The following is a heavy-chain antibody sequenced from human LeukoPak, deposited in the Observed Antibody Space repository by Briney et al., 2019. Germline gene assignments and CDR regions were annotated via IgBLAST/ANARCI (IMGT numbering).Heavy chain of an antibody. J-gene: IGHJ6*02. CDR2: ISDDGSNK. CDR1: GFTLSSHG. Sequence: GGSLRLSCAASGFTLSSHGMHWVRQAPGKGLEWVAVISDDGSNKYYADSVTGRFTISRDNSKNTLYLQLNSLSAEDTAVYYCATEGYYYDSSGYNYRYGMDVWGQGTTVTVSS. CDR3: ATEGYYYDSSGYNYRYGMDV. V-gene: IGHV3-30*03. D-gene: IGHD3-22*01.